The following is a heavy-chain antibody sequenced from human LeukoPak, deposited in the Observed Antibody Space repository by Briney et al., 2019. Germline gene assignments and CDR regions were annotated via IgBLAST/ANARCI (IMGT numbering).Heavy chain of an antibody. CDR2: IYYSGRDT. Sequence: SETLSLTCSVSGDSINNYYWSWIRQPPGKGPEWIAYIYYSGRDTNYSPSLKSRLTISVDTSKQQFSLSLRSVTAADTAVYYCARHPQGLRYFDNWGQGTLVIVSS. CDR3: ARHPQGLRYFDN. J-gene: IGHJ4*02. CDR1: GDSINNYY. V-gene: IGHV4-59*08.